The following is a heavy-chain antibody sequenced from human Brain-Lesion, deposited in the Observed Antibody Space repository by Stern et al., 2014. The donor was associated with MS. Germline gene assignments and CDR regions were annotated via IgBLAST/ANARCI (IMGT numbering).Heavy chain of an antibody. D-gene: IGHD3-10*01. Sequence: QVQLQESGPGLVKPSGTLSLTCAVSGASISNTQWWTWVRQSPGKGLEWIGEIYQSGSANYNPSLRSRVTLSVDRAQNSFSLKLNAVTAADTAVYYCARDPRRGGLSGYYHGMDVWGQGTTVTVSS. V-gene: IGHV4-4*02. CDR3: ARDPRRGGLSGYYHGMDV. J-gene: IGHJ6*02. CDR2: IYQSGSA. CDR1: GASISNTQW.